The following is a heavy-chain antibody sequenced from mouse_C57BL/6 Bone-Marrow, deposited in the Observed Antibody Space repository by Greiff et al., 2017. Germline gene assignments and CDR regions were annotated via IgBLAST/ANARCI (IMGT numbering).Heavy chain of an antibody. CDR3: TTEVWYFDY. J-gene: IGHJ2*01. D-gene: IGHD2-10*02. V-gene: IGHV14-4*01. CDR1: GFNIKDDY. CDR2: IDPENGDT. Sequence: VKLKQSGAELVRPGASVKLSCTASGFNIKDDYMHWVKQRPEQGLEWIGWIDPENGDTEYASKFQGKATITADTSYKPAYLQLSSLTSKDTAVSYCTTEVWYFDYWGQGTTLTVSS.